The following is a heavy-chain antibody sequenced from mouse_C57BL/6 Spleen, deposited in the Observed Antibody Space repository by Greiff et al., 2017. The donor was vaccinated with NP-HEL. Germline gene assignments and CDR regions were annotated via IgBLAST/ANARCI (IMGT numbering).Heavy chain of an antibody. D-gene: IGHD1-1*01. V-gene: IGHV5-9-1*02. CDR1: GFTFSSYA. J-gene: IGHJ1*03. CDR2: ISSGGDYI. CDR3: TRDRVVVASYWYFDV. Sequence: EVMLVESGEGLVKPGGSLKLSCAASGFTFSSYAMSWVRQTPEKRLEWVAYISSGGDYIYYADTVKGRFTISRDNARNTLYLQMSSLKSEDTAMYYCTRDRVVVASYWYFDVWGTGTTVTVSS.